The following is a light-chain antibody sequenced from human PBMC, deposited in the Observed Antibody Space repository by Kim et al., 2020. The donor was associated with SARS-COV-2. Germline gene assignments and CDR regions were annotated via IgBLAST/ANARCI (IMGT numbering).Light chain of an antibody. CDR1: SRDFGTYNY. V-gene: IGLV2-8*01. CDR3: TSHANNNYI. J-gene: IGLJ1*01. Sequence: QSVLTQPPSASGSPGQSVALSCSGPSRDFGTYNYVSWYQQHPGKAPKLMIFEVTKRPSGVPDRFSASMSGNTASLTISGLQPEDEADYYCTSHANNNYIFGTGTRVTVL. CDR2: EVT.